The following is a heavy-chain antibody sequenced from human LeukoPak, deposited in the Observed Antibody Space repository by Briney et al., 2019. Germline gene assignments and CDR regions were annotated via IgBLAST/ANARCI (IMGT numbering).Heavy chain of an antibody. CDR3: AQDFRHADGYWDIGN. V-gene: IGHV3-23*01. Sequence: GGALRLSCVASGFPFNIYAMNWVRLAPGKGLEWVSGIDGSGGGINYAASVKGRFTISRDNSRFTVFLQMNSLRDEDTAIYYCAQDFRHADGYWDIGNWGQGTLVTVSS. CDR2: IDGSGGGI. J-gene: IGHJ4*02. CDR1: GFPFNIYA. D-gene: IGHD5-24*01.